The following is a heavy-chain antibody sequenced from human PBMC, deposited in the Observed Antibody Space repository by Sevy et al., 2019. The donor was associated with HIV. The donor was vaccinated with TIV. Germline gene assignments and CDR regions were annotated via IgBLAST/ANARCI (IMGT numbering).Heavy chain of an antibody. CDR2: ISSSGSTI. CDR1: GFTFSDYY. J-gene: IGHJ4*02. Sequence: GGSLRLSCAASGFTFSDYYMSWIRQAPGKGLEWVSYISSSGSTIYYADSVKGRFTISRDNAKNSLYLQMNSLRAEDTAVYYRARGIYYGSGSYYNFDYWGQGTLVTVSS. CDR3: ARGIYYGSGSYYNFDY. D-gene: IGHD3-10*01. V-gene: IGHV3-11*01.